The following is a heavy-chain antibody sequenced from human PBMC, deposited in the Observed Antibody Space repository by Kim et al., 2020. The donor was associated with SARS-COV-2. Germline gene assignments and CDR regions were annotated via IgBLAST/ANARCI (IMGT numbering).Heavy chain of an antibody. CDR3: AREESGDFDY. CDR2: GRA. V-gene: IGHV4-31*02. J-gene: IGHJ4*02. D-gene: IGHD3-10*01. Sequence: GRAYSNPSPKSRVTIYVDTSKNKFSLKLSSVTAADTAVYYCAREESGDFDYWGQGTLVTVSS.